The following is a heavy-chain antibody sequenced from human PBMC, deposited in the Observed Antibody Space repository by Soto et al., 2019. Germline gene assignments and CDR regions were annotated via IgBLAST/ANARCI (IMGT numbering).Heavy chain of an antibody. CDR3: ARELHDFWSGYTLGFDP. CDR1: GGSISSYY. CDR2: IYYSGST. V-gene: IGHV4-59*01. Sequence: QVQLQESGPGLVKPSETLSLTCTVSGGSISSYYWSWIRQPPGKGLEWIGYIYYSGSTNYNPSLKSRVTISVDTSKNQLSVKLSSVTDADTAVYYCARELHDFWSGYTLGFDPWGQGTLVTVSS. D-gene: IGHD3-3*01. J-gene: IGHJ5*02.